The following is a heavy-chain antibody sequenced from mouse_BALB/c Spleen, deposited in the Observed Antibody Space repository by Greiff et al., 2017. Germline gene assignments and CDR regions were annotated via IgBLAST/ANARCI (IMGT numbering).Heavy chain of an antibody. V-gene: IGHV1-69*01. J-gene: IGHJ4*01. CDR3: VRDSSGLYAMDY. D-gene: IGHD3-2*01. CDR2: IDTSDSYT. CDR1: GYTFTDYW. Sequence: QVQLQQSGAELVMPGASVKMSCKASGYTFTDYWMHWVKQRPGQGLEWIGAIDTSDSYTSYNQKFKGKATLTVDESSSTAYMQLSSLTSEDSAVYYCVRDSSGLYAMDYWGQGTSVTVSS.